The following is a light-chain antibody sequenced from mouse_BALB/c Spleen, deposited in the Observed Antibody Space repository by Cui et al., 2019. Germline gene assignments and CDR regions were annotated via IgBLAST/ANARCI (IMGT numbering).Light chain of an antibody. CDR3: QQWSSNPRT. V-gene: IGKV4-59*01. J-gene: IGKJ1*01. CDR1: SNVRY. Sequence: QFVLTQSPGITSASPGEKVTMTCSASSNVRYMHWYQQKSGTSPKRWIYDTSKLASGVPARFSGSGSGTSYSLTISSMEAEDAATYYCQQWSSNPRTFGGGTKLEIK. CDR2: DTS.